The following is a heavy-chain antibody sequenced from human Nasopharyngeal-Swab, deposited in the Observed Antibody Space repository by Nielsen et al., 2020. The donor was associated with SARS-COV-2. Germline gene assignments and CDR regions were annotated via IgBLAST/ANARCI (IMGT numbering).Heavy chain of an antibody. J-gene: IGHJ4*02. CDR3: ARDQASIAAMAY. CDR1: GYTFTSYG. D-gene: IGHD6-13*01. Sequence: GSVKVSCKASGYTFTSYGISWVRQAPGQGLEWMGIINPSGGSTSYAQKFQGRVTMTRDTSTSTVYMELSSLRSEDTAVYYCARDQASIAAMAYWGQGTLVTVSS. V-gene: IGHV1-46*01. CDR2: INPSGGST.